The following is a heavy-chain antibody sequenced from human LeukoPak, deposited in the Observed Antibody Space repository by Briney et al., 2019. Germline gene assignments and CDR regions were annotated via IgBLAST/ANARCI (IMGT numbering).Heavy chain of an antibody. CDR3: AREIVWATSIDY. V-gene: IGHV3-21*01. CDR2: ISSSSSYI. CDR1: GFTFSSYS. J-gene: IGHJ4*02. Sequence: GGSLSLSCAASGFTFSSYSMNWVRQAPGKGLEWVSSISSSSSYIYYTDSVKGRFTISRDNAKNSLYLQMNSLRAEDTAVYYCAREIVWATSIDYWGQGTLVTVSS. D-gene: IGHD2-8*01.